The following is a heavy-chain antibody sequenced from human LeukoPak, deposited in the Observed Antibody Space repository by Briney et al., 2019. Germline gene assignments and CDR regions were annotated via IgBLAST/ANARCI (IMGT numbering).Heavy chain of an antibody. CDR2: ISPSGPDT. J-gene: IGHJ4*02. V-gene: IGHV3-23*01. Sequence: GGSLRLSCAASGFTFNSYAMSWVRQAPGKGLEWVSAISPSGPDTYYADSVKGRFTISRDNSKNTVYLQMNSLRAEDTAIYYCARLDSSSRSFDYWGQGTLVTVSS. CDR1: GFTFNSYA. D-gene: IGHD6-19*01. CDR3: ARLDSSSRSFDY.